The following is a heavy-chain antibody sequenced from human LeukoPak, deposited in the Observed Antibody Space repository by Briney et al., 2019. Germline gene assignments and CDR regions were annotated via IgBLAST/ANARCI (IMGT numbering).Heavy chain of an antibody. CDR3: AREGSYDYVWGSYRSFIGIDY. J-gene: IGHJ4*02. Sequence: GGSLRLSCAASGFTFSSYAMHWVRQAPGKGLEWVAVISYDGSNKYYADSVKGRFTISRDNSKNTLYLQMNSLRAEDTAVYYCAREGSYDYVWGSYRSFIGIDYWGQGTLVTVSS. CDR1: GFTFSSYA. D-gene: IGHD3-16*02. CDR2: ISYDGSNK. V-gene: IGHV3-30-3*01.